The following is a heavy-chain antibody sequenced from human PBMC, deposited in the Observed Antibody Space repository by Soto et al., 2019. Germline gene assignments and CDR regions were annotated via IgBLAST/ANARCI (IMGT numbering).Heavy chain of an antibody. Sequence: SETLSLTCAVSGGSISSSNWWSWVRQPPGKGLEWIGEIYHSGSTNYNPSLKSRVTISVDKSKNQFSLKLSSVTAADTAVYYCARDRDTAMEALGDWFDPWGQGTLVTVSS. CDR2: IYHSGST. J-gene: IGHJ5*02. D-gene: IGHD5-18*01. CDR3: ARDRDTAMEALGDWFDP. CDR1: GGSISSSNW. V-gene: IGHV4-4*02.